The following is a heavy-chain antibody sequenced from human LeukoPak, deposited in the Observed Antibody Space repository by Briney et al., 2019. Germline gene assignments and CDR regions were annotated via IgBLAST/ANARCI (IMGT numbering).Heavy chain of an antibody. Sequence: PSETLSLTCTVSGGSISSGDYYWSWIRQSPGKGLEWIGYIYDSGSTDYNPSLKSRVTISVDTSKNQFSLKLSSVTAADTAVYYCARDRLRSFDYWGQGTLVTVSS. J-gene: IGHJ4*02. CDR3: ARDRLRSFDY. CDR2: IYDSGST. CDR1: GGSISSGDYY. D-gene: IGHD2-15*01. V-gene: IGHV4-30-4*01.